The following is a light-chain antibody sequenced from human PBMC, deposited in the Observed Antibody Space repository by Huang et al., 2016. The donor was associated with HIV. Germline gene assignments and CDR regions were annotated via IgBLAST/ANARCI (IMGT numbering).Light chain of an antibody. J-gene: IGKJ4*01. CDR1: QSLLHRNGYDY. CDR3: MQSLQTRLT. CDR2: LGS. V-gene: IGKV2-28*01. Sequence: DIVMTQSPVSLPVTPGEPASISCKSSQSLLHRNGYDYLDWYLQKPVQSPQLLIYLGSNRASGVPDRFSGSGSGTEFTLKISRVEAEDVGVYYCMQSLQTRLTFGGGTKVEIK.